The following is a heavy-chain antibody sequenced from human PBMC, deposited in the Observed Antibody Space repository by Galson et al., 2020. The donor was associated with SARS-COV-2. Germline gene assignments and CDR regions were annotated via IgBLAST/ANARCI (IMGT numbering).Heavy chain of an antibody. Sequence: GGSLRLSCAVSGFTFSDYTMNWVRQAPGKGLEWVSSISSPSSYIYYADSVEGRFTISRDNDKNSLYLQMNSLRDEDTAIYYCARGGPTSRGTDYWGQGTLVTVSS. V-gene: IGHV3-21*01. J-gene: IGHJ4*02. D-gene: IGHD3-16*01. CDR3: ARGGPTSRGTDY. CDR2: ISSPSSYI. CDR1: GFTFSDYT.